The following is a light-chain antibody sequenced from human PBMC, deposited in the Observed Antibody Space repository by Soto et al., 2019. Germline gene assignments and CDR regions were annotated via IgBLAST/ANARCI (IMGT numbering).Light chain of an antibody. CDR3: MQALQSPRT. V-gene: IGKV2-28*01. CDR2: MGS. CDR1: QSLLHRNGFNY. J-gene: IGKJ1*01. Sequence: DVAMTQSPLSLSVTPGEPASISCRSGQSLLHRNGFNYLDWYLQRPGQSPQLLMYMGSYRASGVPDRFSGSGSGTDFTLNISRVEAEDVGVYYCMQALQSPRTFGQGTKVEIK.